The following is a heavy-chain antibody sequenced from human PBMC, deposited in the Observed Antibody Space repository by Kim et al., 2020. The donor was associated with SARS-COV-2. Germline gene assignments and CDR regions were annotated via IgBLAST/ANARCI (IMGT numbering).Heavy chain of an antibody. D-gene: IGHD3-22*01. J-gene: IGHJ3*02. CDR3: AKHSSGYYSIDAFDI. V-gene: IGHV3-23*01. Sequence: DSLKGRCTIPRDNSKNTLYLQMNSLRAEDTAVYYCAKHSSGYYSIDAFDIWGQGTMVTVSS.